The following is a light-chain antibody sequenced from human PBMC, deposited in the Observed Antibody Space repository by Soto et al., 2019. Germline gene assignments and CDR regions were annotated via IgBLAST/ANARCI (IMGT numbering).Light chain of an antibody. CDR3: QQVNSYPRT. J-gene: IGKJ4*01. CDR2: AES. V-gene: IGKV1-9*01. Sequence: DIQLTQSPSFLSASVGDRVTITCRASQGIAGSLAWYQQKPGKPPKLLIYAESTLQSGVPSRFSGSGSGTRCTLTISSLQPEDFATYYCQQVNSYPRTFGGGTRVEIK. CDR1: QGIAGS.